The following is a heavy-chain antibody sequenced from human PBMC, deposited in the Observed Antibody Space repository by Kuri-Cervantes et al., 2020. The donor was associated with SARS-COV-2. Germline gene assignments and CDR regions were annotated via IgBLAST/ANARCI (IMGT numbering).Heavy chain of an antibody. CDR1: GYTFRSYY. J-gene: IGHJ6*02. D-gene: IGHD3-10*01. CDR2: INPNSGGT. Sequence: ASVKVSCKASGYTFRSYYMYWVRQAPGRGLEWMGWINPNSGGTNYAQNFQGWVTMTRDTSISTAYMELSRLRSDDTAVYYCARGMVRGIIQYYYYAMDVWGQGTTVTVSS. CDR3: ARGMVRGIIQYYYYAMDV. V-gene: IGHV1-2*04.